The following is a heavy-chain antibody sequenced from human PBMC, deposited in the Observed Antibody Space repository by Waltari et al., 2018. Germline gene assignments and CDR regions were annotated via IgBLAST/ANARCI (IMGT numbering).Heavy chain of an antibody. J-gene: IGHJ4*02. CDR2: IYHSGST. Sequence: QVQLQESGPGLVKPSGTLSLICAVSGGSISSSNWWSWVRQPPGKGLEWIGEIYHSGSTNYNPSRKSRVTRSLDKSKNHVSLNLSSVTAADTAVYYCARDIGIQGVILTDWGQGTVVTVSS. V-gene: IGHV4-4*02. D-gene: IGHD3-10*01. CDR3: ARDIGIQGVILTD. CDR1: GGSISSSNW.